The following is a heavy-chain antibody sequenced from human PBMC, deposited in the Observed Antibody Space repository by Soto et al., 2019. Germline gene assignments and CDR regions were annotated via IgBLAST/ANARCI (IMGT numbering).Heavy chain of an antibody. V-gene: IGHV3-30*03. J-gene: IGHJ6*02. Sequence: GGSLRLSCAASGFTISSSGMHWVRQAPGKGLEWVTFISYDGSDKYYADSVKGRFTISRDNSKSTLYLQMNSLRVEDTAVYYCARLTSGYTSSWYYGMYVWGQGTTVTVSS. CDR1: GFTISSSG. D-gene: IGHD6-13*01. CDR3: ARLTSGYTSSWYYGMYV. CDR2: ISYDGSDK.